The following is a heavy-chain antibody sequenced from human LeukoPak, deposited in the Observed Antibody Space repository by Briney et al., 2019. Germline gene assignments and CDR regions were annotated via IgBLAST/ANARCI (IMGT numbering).Heavy chain of an antibody. V-gene: IGHV3-74*01. D-gene: IGHD3-3*01. CDR2: INSDGSST. CDR3: AKVPGNFWSGYYTSGYFQH. J-gene: IGHJ1*01. CDR1: GFTFSSYW. Sequence: GGSLRLSCAASGFTFSSYWMHWVRQAPGKGLVWVSRINSDGSSTSYADSVKGRFTISRDNSKNTLYLQMGSLRAEDMAVYYCAKVPGNFWSGYYTSGYFQHWGQGTLVTVSS.